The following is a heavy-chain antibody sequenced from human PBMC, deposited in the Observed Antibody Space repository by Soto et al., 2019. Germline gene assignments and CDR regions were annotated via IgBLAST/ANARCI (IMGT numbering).Heavy chain of an antibody. Sequence: PSETLSLTCAVSGGSISSSNWWSWVRQPPGKGLEWVGEIYHSGSTNYNPSPKSRVTISVDKSKNQFSLKLSSVTAADTAVYYCAARKYYYGSGSSYYYYGMDVWGQGTTVNVSS. CDR3: AARKYYYGSGSSYYYYGMDV. V-gene: IGHV4-4*02. CDR2: IYHSGST. CDR1: GGSISSSNW. J-gene: IGHJ6*02. D-gene: IGHD3-10*01.